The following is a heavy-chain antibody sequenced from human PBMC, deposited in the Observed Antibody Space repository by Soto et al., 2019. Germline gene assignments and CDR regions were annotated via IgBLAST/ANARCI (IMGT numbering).Heavy chain of an antibody. V-gene: IGHV4-61*01. CDR1: GGSVSSGSYY. CDR3: ARDRRFGELYFDY. J-gene: IGHJ4*02. CDR2: IYYSGST. Sequence: SETLSLTCTVSGGSVSSGSYYWSWIRQPPGKGLEWIGYIYYSGSTNYNPSLKSRVTISVDTSKNQFSLKLSSVTAADTAVYYCARDRRFGELYFDYWGQGTLVTVSS. D-gene: IGHD3-10*01.